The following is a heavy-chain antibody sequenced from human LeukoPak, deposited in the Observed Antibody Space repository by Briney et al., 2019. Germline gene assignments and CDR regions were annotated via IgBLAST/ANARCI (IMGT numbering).Heavy chain of an antibody. CDR1: GFAFSNYG. V-gene: IGHV3-30*18. J-gene: IGHJ4*02. CDR2: ISYDGSNK. CDR3: AKDNVAAAGRYFDY. D-gene: IGHD6-13*01. Sequence: PGRSLRLSCAAPGFAFSNYGMHWGRQAPGKGREGVALISYDGSNKYFADSVKGRFTISRDNSTNPLYLQMHSLRAQDTAGFYCAKDNVAAAGRYFDYWGQGTMVTVSS.